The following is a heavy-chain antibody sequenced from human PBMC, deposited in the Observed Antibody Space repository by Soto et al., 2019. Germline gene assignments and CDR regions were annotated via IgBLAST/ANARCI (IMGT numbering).Heavy chain of an antibody. Sequence: SVKVSCKASGGTFSSYAISWVRQAPGQGLEWMGGIIPIFGTANYAQKFQGRVTITADESTSTAYMELSSLRSDDTAVYYCAGDPDSHYNDSHASSYPWGQGTLVTVSS. CDR3: AGDPDSHYNDSHASSYP. J-gene: IGHJ5*02. CDR2: IIPIFGTA. V-gene: IGHV1-69*13. D-gene: IGHD4-4*01. CDR1: GGTFSSYA.